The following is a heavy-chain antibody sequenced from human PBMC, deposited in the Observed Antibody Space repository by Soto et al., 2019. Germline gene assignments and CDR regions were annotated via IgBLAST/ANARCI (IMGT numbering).Heavy chain of an antibody. J-gene: IGHJ5*02. V-gene: IGHV3-48*02. CDR1: GFTFSSYS. CDR2: ISSSSSTI. D-gene: IGHD3-10*01. CDR3: ASLFPRNMVRWGYNWFDP. Sequence: EVQLVESGGGLVQPGGSLRLSCAASGFTFSSYSMNWVRQAPGKGLEWVAYISSSSSTIYYADSVKGRFTISRDNAKNSLYLQMNSLRDEDTAVYYCASLFPRNMVRWGYNWFDPWGQGTLVTVSS.